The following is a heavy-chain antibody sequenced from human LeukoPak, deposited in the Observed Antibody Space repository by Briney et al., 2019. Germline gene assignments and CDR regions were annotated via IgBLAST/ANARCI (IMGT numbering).Heavy chain of an antibody. CDR3: AKDQPRNDFWSGYYTGAFDI. CDR1: GFTFSSYA. J-gene: IGHJ3*02. V-gene: IGHV3-23*01. CDR2: ISGSGGST. D-gene: IGHD3-3*01. Sequence: GGSLRLSCAASGFTFSSYAMSWVRQAPGKGLEWVSAISGSGGSTYYADSVKGRFTISRDNSKNTLYLQMNSLRAEDTAVYYCAKDQPRNDFWSGYYTGAFDIWGQGTMVTVSS.